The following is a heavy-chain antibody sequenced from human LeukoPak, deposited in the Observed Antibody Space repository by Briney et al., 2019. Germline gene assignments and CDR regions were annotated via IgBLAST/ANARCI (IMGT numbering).Heavy chain of an antibody. J-gene: IGHJ4*02. Sequence: SETLSLTCSVSGGSISTSSYNRGWIRQPPGKGLEWIASIYYIGTTFSNPSLKSRVTISVDTSKNQFSLKLSSVTTADTAVDYCAREGYSSTSLDSWGQGTLVTVSS. CDR3: AREGYSSTSLDS. V-gene: IGHV4-39*02. CDR2: IYYIGTT. CDR1: GGSISTSSYN. D-gene: IGHD6-6*01.